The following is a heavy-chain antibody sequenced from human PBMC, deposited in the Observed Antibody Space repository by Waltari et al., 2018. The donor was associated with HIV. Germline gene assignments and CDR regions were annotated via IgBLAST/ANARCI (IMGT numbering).Heavy chain of an antibody. Sequence: QVQLPQWGAGLLKPSETLSLTCAAYGGSFSGYYWSWIRPPPGKGLEWIGEINHSGSTNYNPSLKSRVTISVDTSKNQFSLKLSSVTAADTAVYYCARGGGSNVFSWFDPWGQGTLVTVSS. CDR1: GGSFSGYY. J-gene: IGHJ5*02. D-gene: IGHD5-12*01. CDR2: INHSGST. V-gene: IGHV4-34*01. CDR3: ARGGGSNVFSWFDP.